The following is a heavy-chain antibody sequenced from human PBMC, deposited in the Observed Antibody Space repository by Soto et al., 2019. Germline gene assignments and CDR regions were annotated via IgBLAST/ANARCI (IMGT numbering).Heavy chain of an antibody. CDR3: ARDDIAVADY. Sequence: EVQLVESGGGLVKPGGSLRLSCAASGFTFSSYSMNWVRQAPGKGLEWVSSISSSSSYIYYADSVKGRFTISKDNAKNSLYLQMNSLRAEDTAVYYCARDDIAVADYWGQGTLVTVSS. CDR2: ISSSSSYI. J-gene: IGHJ4*02. CDR1: GFTFSSYS. V-gene: IGHV3-21*01. D-gene: IGHD6-19*01.